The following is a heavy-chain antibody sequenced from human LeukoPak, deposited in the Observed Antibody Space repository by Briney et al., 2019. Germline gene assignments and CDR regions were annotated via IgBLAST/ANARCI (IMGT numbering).Heavy chain of an antibody. CDR1: GFTFSNAW. V-gene: IGHV3-15*01. Sequence: GGPLRLSCAASGFTFSNAWMSWVRQAPGKGLEWVGRIKSKTDGGTTDYAAPVKGRFTISRDDSKNTLYLQMNSLKTEDTAVYYCTTVADSSCYYDSDPLDYWAEGTLVTVSS. J-gene: IGHJ4*02. D-gene: IGHD3-22*01. CDR3: TTVADSSCYYDSDPLDY. CDR2: IKSKTDGGTT.